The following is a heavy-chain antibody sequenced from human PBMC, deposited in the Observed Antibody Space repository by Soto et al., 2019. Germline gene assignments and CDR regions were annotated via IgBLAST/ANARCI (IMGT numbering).Heavy chain of an antibody. CDR3: AKDKSGRDYGDPYGMDV. Sequence: PGGSLRLSCAASGFTFSSYGMHWVRQAPGKGLEWVAVISYDGSNKYYADSVKGRFTTSRDNSKNTLYLQMNSLRAEDTAVYYCAKDKSGRDYGDPYGMDVWGQGTTVTVSS. CDR2: ISYDGSNK. V-gene: IGHV3-30*18. D-gene: IGHD4-17*01. J-gene: IGHJ6*02. CDR1: GFTFSSYG.